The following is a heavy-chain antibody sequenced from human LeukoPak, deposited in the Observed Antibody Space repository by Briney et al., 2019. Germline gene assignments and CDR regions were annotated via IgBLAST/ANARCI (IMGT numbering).Heavy chain of an antibody. D-gene: IGHD3-10*01. CDR2: ISSSGSII. V-gene: IGHV3-48*03. CDR3: ARGLGSGSYSSDY. Sequence: GGSLRLSCAASGFTFSSYEMNWVRQAPGKGLEWVSYISSSGSIIYYADSVKGRFTISRDNAKNSLYLQMNSLRAEDTAVYYCARGLGSGSYSSDYWGQGTLVTVSS. J-gene: IGHJ4*02. CDR1: GFTFSSYE.